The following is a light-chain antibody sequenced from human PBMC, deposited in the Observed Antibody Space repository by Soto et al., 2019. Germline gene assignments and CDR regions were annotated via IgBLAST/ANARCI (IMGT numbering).Light chain of an antibody. V-gene: IGLV2-14*01. Sequence: THSASVSWSPGHVITISCTGTSRDVGGYNYVSWYQHYPDKAPKLIIYDVTSRPSGVSDRFSGSKSGNTASLTISGLQPEEEANYYCSSFTLSNYVFGSGTKVT. J-gene: IGLJ1*01. CDR2: DVT. CDR1: SRDVGGYNY. CDR3: SSFTLSNYV.